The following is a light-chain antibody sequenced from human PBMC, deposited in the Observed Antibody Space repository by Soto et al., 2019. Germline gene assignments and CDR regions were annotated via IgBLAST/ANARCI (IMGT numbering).Light chain of an antibody. CDR1: SSNIGAGYD. CDR3: QSYDSSPDVV. Sequence: QAVVTQPPSVSGAPGQRVTISCTGSSSNIGAGYDVHWYQQLPGTAPKLLIYGNSNRPSGVPDRFSGSKSGTSASLAITGLQAEDEADYYCQSYDSSPDVVFGGGTKITVL. CDR2: GNS. J-gene: IGLJ2*01. V-gene: IGLV1-40*01.